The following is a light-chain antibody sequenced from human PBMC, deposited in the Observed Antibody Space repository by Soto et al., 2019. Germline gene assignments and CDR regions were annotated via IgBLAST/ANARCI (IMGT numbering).Light chain of an antibody. CDR2: GAS. V-gene: IGKV3-20*01. J-gene: IGKJ4*01. CDR1: QSVSNNY. Sequence: EIVLMQSPGTLSLSPGERATLSCRASQSVSNNYVAWYQQKPGQAPRLLIAGASSRATGIPDSFSGSGSGTDFTLTISRLEPEDFAGDYCQQYGTSPPLTFGGGTKVEIK. CDR3: QQYGTSPPLT.